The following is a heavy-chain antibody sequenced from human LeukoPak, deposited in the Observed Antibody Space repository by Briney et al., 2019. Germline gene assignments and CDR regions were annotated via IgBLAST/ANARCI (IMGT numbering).Heavy chain of an antibody. CDR2: MNPNSGST. CDR1: GYTFTSYD. Sequence: GASVKVSCKASGYTFTSYDINWVRQATGQGLEWMGWMNPNSGSTGYAQKFQGRVTMTRNTSISTAYMELSSLRSEDTAVYYCARGTITIFGVINYYYYYGMDVWGQGTTVTVSS. J-gene: IGHJ6*02. CDR3: ARGTITIFGVINYYYYYGMDV. D-gene: IGHD3-3*01. V-gene: IGHV1-8*01.